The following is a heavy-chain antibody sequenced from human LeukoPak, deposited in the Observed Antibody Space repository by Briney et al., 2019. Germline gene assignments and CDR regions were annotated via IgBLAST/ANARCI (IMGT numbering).Heavy chain of an antibody. CDR3: AREGISGTTVYDY. Sequence: SETLSLTCTVSGGSVSSYHWTWIRQPAGKGLEWIGRLYSSGSTNYNPSLKSRVTISVDTSKNQFSLKLSSVTAADTAVYYCAREGISGTTVYDYWGQGTLVTVSS. CDR2: LYSSGST. V-gene: IGHV4-4*07. J-gene: IGHJ4*02. CDR1: GGSVSSYH. D-gene: IGHD4-11*01.